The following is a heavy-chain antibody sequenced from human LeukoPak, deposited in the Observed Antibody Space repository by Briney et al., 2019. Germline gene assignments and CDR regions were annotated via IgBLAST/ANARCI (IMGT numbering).Heavy chain of an antibody. V-gene: IGHV1-69*05. CDR1: GGTFSSYA. Sequence: SVKVSCKASGGTFSSYAISWVRQAPGQGLEWMGGIIPIFGTANYAQKFQGRVTITTDESTSTAYMELSSLRSEDTAVYYCAVPSGYYNYAFDIWGQGTMVTVSS. CDR3: AVPSGYYNYAFDI. D-gene: IGHD3-9*01. CDR2: IIPIFGTA. J-gene: IGHJ3*02.